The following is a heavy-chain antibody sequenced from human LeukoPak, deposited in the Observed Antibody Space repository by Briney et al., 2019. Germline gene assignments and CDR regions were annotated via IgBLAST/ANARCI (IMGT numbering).Heavy chain of an antibody. J-gene: IGHJ4*02. CDR3: ARDQGSLTRSWYTGY. V-gene: IGHV1-2*06. CDR2: INAYSGDT. D-gene: IGHD6-13*01. Sequence: ASVKVSCKASGYTFAGYPIHWVRQAPGQGLEWMGRINAYSGDTNFAQKFQGRVTMNRDTSITTAYMDLSSLTPDDTAVYFCARDQGSLTRSWYTGYWGQGTQVTVSS. CDR1: GYTFAGYP.